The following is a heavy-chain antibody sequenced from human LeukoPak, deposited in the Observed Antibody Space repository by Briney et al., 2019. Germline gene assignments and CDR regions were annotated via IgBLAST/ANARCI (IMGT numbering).Heavy chain of an antibody. CDR1: GFTFSSYS. J-gene: IGHJ4*02. D-gene: IGHD5-18*01. Sequence: PGGXXXXXCAAXGFTFSSYSMNWVRQAPGKGLEWVSSITSSSSYIYYADSVKGRFTISRHHANNSLYLQMNSLRAEDTAVYYCARDQSYTYGFDYWGQGTLVTVSS. V-gene: IGHV3-21*01. CDR2: ITSSSSYI. CDR3: ARDQSYTYGFDY.